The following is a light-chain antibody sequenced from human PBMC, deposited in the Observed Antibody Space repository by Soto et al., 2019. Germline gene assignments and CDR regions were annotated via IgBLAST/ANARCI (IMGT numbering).Light chain of an antibody. CDR2: GAS. J-gene: IGKJ1*01. CDR1: QSVSSSY. CDR3: QQYGSSPRT. Sequence: EIVLTQSPGTLSLSPGERATLSCRASQSVSSSYLAWYQQKPGQAPRLLIYGASSRPTGIPDRFSGSGSGTDCTLTISRLEPEDFAVYYCQQYGSSPRTFGQGTKVELK. V-gene: IGKV3-20*01.